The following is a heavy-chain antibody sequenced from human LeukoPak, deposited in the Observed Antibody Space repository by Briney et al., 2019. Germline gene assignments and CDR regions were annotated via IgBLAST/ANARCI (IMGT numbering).Heavy chain of an antibody. CDR3: ARANPPPLPSYYYYYYGMDV. CDR2: IYYSGST. Sequence: PSQTLSLTCTVSGGSISSGGYYWSWIRQHPGKGLEWIGYIYYSGSTYYNPSPKSRVTISVDTSKNQFSLKLSSVTAADTAVYYCARANPPPLPSYYYYYYGMDVWGKGTTVTVSS. J-gene: IGHJ6*04. D-gene: IGHD2-21*02. CDR1: GGSISSGGYY. V-gene: IGHV4-31*03.